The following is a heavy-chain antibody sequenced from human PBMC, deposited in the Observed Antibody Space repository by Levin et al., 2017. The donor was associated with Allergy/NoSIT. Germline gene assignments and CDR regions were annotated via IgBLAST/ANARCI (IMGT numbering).Heavy chain of an antibody. Sequence: GESLKISCKASGYTFTGYYMHWVRQAPGQGLEWMGWINPNSGGTNYAQKFQGRVTMTRDTSISTAYMELSRLRSDDTAVYYCARTSYDSSGYYQILDYWGQGTLVTVSS. J-gene: IGHJ4*02. V-gene: IGHV1-2*02. CDR2: INPNSGGT. CDR3: ARTSYDSSGYYQILDY. D-gene: IGHD3-22*01. CDR1: GYTFTGYY.